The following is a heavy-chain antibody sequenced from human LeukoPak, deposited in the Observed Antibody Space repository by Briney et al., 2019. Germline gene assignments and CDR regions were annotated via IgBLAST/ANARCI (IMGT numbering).Heavy chain of an antibody. D-gene: IGHD4-11*01. CDR3: AREKMTTITTIDY. Sequence: DPSETLSLTCSVSGDSISTYYWTWIRQPAGKGLEWIGRIYISGTPNYNPSLRGRVTMSIDTSMNQFSLKLTSVTAADTAVYYCAREKMTTITTIDYWGQGTLVTVSS. CDR2: IYISGTP. CDR1: GDSISTYY. V-gene: IGHV4-4*07. J-gene: IGHJ4*02.